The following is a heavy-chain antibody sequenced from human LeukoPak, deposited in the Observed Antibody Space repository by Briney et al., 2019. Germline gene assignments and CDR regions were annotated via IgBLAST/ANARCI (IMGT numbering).Heavy chain of an antibody. V-gene: IGHV3-7*01. J-gene: IGHJ6*02. CDR2: IKQDGSEK. CDR1: GFTFSSYA. D-gene: IGHD6-19*01. Sequence: GGSLRLSCAASGFTFSSYAMSWVRQAPGKGLEWVGNIKQDGSEKYYVDSVKGRFTISRDNAKNSLYLQMNSLRAEDTAVYYCARDHSWAHWLVRDYYYGMDVWGQGTTVTVSS. CDR3: ARDHSWAHWLVRDYYYGMDV.